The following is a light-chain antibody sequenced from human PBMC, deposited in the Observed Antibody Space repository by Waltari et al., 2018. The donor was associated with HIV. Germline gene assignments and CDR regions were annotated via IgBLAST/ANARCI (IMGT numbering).Light chain of an antibody. Sequence: QSVLTQPPSASGTPGQRVPISVSASSPNIGITNATCYQHLPGTAPQLLIYSNDQRPSGVPDRFSGSKSGTSASLAISGLQSEDEADYYCAAWDDSMNGDVFGTGTKVTVL. V-gene: IGLV1-44*01. J-gene: IGLJ1*01. CDR2: SND. CDR3: AAWDDSMNGDV. CDR1: SPNIGITN.